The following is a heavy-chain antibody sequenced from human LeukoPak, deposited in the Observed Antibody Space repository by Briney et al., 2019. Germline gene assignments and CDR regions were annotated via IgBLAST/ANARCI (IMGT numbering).Heavy chain of an antibody. D-gene: IGHD2-21*01. V-gene: IGHV3-23*01. Sequence: PGGSLRLSCAASGFKFNTYAMSWVRQAPGKGLEWVSAISGSGGSTYYADSVKGRFTISRDNSKNTLYLQMNSLRAEDTAVYYCARDLPFCGGDCLTFDYWGHGALVTVSS. CDR3: ARDLPFCGGDCLTFDY. J-gene: IGHJ4*01. CDR1: GFKFNTYA. CDR2: ISGSGGST.